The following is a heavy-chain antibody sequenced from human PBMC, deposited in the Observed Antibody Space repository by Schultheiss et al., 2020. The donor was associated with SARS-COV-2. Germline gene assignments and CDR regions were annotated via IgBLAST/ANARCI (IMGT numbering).Heavy chain of an antibody. J-gene: IGHJ4*02. D-gene: IGHD5-18*01. CDR2: IYYSGST. V-gene: IGHV4-59*01. Sequence: SETLSLTCTVSGGSISSYYWSWIRQPPGKGLEWIGNIYYSGSTNYNPSLESRVTMSVDTSKTQFSLKLSSVTAADTAVYYCAREDTAMVSWGQGTLVTVSS. CDR3: AREDTAMVS. CDR1: GGSISSYY.